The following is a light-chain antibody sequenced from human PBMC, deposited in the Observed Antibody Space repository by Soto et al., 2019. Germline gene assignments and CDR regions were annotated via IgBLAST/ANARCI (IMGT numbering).Light chain of an antibody. V-gene: IGLV2-8*01. J-gene: IGLJ2*01. CDR1: SSDIGSYNF. CDR2: DVT. Sequence: QSALTQPPSASGYPGQSVTISCTGASSDIGSYNFVSWYQQHPDKAPKLLSYDVTQRPSGVPDRFSGSKSGNTASLTVSGLLAEDEADYYCTSYAGSNFPVVFGGGTKLTVL. CDR3: TSYAGSNFPVV.